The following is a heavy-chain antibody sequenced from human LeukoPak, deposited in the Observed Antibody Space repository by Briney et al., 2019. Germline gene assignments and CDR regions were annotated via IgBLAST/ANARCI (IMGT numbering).Heavy chain of an antibody. CDR1: GFTFDDYG. CDR2: INWNGGST. CDR3: ARVSEAARNYYYYYMDV. J-gene: IGHJ6*03. Sequence: GGSLRLSCAASGFTFDDYGMSWVRQAPGKGLEWVSGINWNGGSTGYADSVKGRFTISRDNAKNSLYLQMNSRRAEDTALYHCARVSEAARNYYYYYMDVWGKGTTVTVSS. D-gene: IGHD6-6*01. V-gene: IGHV3-20*01.